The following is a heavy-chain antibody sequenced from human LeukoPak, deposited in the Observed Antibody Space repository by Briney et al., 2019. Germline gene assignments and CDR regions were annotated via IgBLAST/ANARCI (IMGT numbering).Heavy chain of an antibody. V-gene: IGHV1-18*01. D-gene: IGHD3-10*01. J-gene: IGHJ4*02. CDR3: ARHKHLERITMVRGVGGFDY. Sequence: ASVKVSCKASGYTLTSYGISWVRQAPGQGLEWMGWISAYNGNTNYAQKLQGRVTMTTDTSTSTAYMELRSLRSDDTAVYYCARHKHLERITMVRGVGGFDYWGQGTLVTVSS. CDR2: ISAYNGNT. CDR1: GYTLTSYG.